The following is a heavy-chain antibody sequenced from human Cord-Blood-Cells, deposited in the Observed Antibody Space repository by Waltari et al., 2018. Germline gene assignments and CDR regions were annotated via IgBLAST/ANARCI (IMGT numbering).Heavy chain of an antibody. CDR1: GGSFSGYY. V-gene: IGHV4-34*01. CDR2: INHSGST. CDR3: ARGYYDILTGYLAYYYGMDV. Sequence: QLQLQQLGAGLLKPSETLSLTFAVHGGSFSGYYWGWIRQHPRNGLEWIGEINHSGSTNYNTSLKSRVTISVDTSKNQFSLKLSSVTAADTAVYYCARGYYDILTGYLAYYYGMDVWGQGTTVTVSS. D-gene: IGHD3-9*01. J-gene: IGHJ6*02.